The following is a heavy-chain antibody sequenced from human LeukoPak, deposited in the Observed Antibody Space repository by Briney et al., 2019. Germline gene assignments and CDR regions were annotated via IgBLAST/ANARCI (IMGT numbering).Heavy chain of an antibody. CDR1: GGTFSSYA. D-gene: IGHD5-18*01. CDR2: IIPIFGTA. Sequence: SVKVSCKASGGTFSSYAISWVRQAPGQGLEWMGGIIPIFGTANYTQKFQGRVTITADKSTSTAYMELSSLRSEDTAVYYCARADLYSYGYGYWGQGTLVTVSS. J-gene: IGHJ4*02. CDR3: ARADLYSYGYGY. V-gene: IGHV1-69*06.